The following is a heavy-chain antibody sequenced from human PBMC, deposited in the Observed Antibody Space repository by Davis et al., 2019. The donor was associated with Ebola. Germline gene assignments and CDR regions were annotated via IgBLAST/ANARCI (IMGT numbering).Heavy chain of an antibody. D-gene: IGHD2/OR15-2a*01. CDR3: VKDSSNIWFDI. V-gene: IGHV3-30*02. CDR1: GFPFSSYA. CDR2: IRYDGSNK. J-gene: IGHJ3*02. Sequence: GESLKISCAASGFPFSSYAMHWVRQAPGKGLEWVGFIRYDGSNKYYADSVKGRFTISRDNSKKTLYLQMNSLRVEDSAIYYCVKDSSNIWFDIWGQGTLVTVSS.